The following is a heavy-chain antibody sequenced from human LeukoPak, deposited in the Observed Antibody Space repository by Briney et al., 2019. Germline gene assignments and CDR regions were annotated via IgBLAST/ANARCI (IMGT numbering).Heavy chain of an antibody. CDR2: TYYSGST. D-gene: IGHD6-13*01. CDR1: GGSISSSSYY. J-gene: IGHJ4*02. CDR3: AREVGSS. V-gene: IGHV4-39*07. Sequence: SETLSLTCTVSGGSISSSSYYWGWIRQPPGKGLEWIGSTYYSGSTYYNPSLKSRVTISVDTSKNQFSLKLSSVTAADTAVYYCAREVGSSWGQGTLVTVSS.